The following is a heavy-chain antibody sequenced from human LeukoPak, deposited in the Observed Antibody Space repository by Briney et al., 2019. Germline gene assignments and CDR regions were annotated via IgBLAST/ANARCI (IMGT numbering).Heavy chain of an antibody. CDR2: IRYDGSNK. D-gene: IGHD3-16*01. CDR3: AKDRPTWGDY. J-gene: IGHJ4*02. V-gene: IGHV3-30*02. Sequence: GGSLRLSCAASGFTFSSYGMHWVRQAPGKGLEWVVFIRYDGSNKYYADSVKGRFTISRDNSKNTLYLQMNSLRAKDTAVYNCAKDRPTWGDYWGQGTLVTVSS. CDR1: GFTFSSYG.